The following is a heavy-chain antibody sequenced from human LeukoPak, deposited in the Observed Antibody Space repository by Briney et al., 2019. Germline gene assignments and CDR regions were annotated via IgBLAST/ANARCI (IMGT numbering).Heavy chain of an antibody. J-gene: IGHJ4*02. D-gene: IGHD5-24*01. CDR2: ISYDGSNK. Sequence: GSLKLSCAASGFTFSSYAMHWVRQAPGKGLEWVAVISYDGSNKYYADSVKGRFTISRDNSKNTLYLQMNSLRAEDTAVYYCARVELEMATIYYFDYWGQGTLVTVSS. V-gene: IGHV3-30-3*01. CDR1: GFTFSSYA. CDR3: ARVELEMATIYYFDY.